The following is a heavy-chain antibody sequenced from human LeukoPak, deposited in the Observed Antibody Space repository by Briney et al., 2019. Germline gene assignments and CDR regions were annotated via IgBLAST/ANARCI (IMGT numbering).Heavy chain of an antibody. CDR3: ARARGYYDSSGYYQTSHFDY. CDR1: GYTFTRYG. Sequence: ASVKVSCKASGYTFTRYGISWVRQAPGQGLEWMGWNSAYNGNTNYAQKFQGRVTMTTDTSTSTAYMELRSLRSDDTAVYYCARARGYYDSSGYYQTSHFDYWGQGTLVTVSS. J-gene: IGHJ4*02. CDR2: NSAYNGNT. V-gene: IGHV1-18*01. D-gene: IGHD3-22*01.